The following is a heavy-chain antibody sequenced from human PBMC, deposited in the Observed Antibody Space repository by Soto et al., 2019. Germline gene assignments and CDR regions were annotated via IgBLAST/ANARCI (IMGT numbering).Heavy chain of an antibody. CDR2: ISYDGSNK. V-gene: IGHV3-30-3*01. Sequence: GGSLRLSCAASGFTFSSYAMHWVRQAPGKGLEWVAVISYDGSNKYYADSVKGRFTISRDNSKNTLYLQMNSLRAEDTAVYYCARDLNNYISSWPNVYYYYYYGMDVWGQGTTVTVSS. D-gene: IGHD6-13*01. J-gene: IGHJ6*02. CDR3: ARDLNNYISSWPNVYYYYYYGMDV. CDR1: GFTFSSYA.